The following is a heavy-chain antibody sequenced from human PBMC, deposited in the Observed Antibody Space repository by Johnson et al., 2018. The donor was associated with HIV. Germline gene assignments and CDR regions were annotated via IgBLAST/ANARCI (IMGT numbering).Heavy chain of an antibody. D-gene: IGHD3-10*01. V-gene: IGHV3-30*14. CDR1: GFTFSSYA. Sequence: QVQLVESGGGLVQPGGSLRLSCAASGFTFSSYAMHWVRQAPGKGLEWVAVISYDGSNKYYADSVKGRFTISRDNSKNTRYLQMNSLRAEDTAGYYCARVAVLGFRDTNAFDIWGQGTMVTVSS. CDR3: ARVAVLGFRDTNAFDI. CDR2: ISYDGSNK. J-gene: IGHJ3*02.